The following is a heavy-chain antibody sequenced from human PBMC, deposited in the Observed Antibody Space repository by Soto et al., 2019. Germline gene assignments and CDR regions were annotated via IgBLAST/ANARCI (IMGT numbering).Heavy chain of an antibody. Sequence: QVQLQESGPGLVKPSQTLSLTCTVSGDSMTTVGYYWTWIRQHPGQGLEWIGFISYSGSTYYSSSLKGRVAISADTSKNQFSLKLNSVTAADTAVYYCTRGDHWGQGTLVTVSS. CDR2: ISYSGST. V-gene: IGHV4-31*03. J-gene: IGHJ4*02. CDR3: TRGDH. CDR1: GDSMTTVGYY.